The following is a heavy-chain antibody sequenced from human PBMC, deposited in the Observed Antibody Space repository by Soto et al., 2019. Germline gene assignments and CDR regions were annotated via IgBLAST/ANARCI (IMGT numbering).Heavy chain of an antibody. V-gene: IGHV1-69*06. J-gene: IGHJ3*02. CDR1: GGTFSSYA. CDR2: IIPIFGTA. CDR3: ARAPYYDILTGYYREGTLHI. Sequence: QAQLVQSGAEVKKPGSSVKVSCKVSGGTFSSYAISCVRRAPGQGLEWLGGIIPIFGTATYAQKLQGRVTITADKSTSTAYVELSSLRSEDTAIYYCARAPYYDILTGYYREGTLHIWGQGPMVAVSS. D-gene: IGHD3-9*01.